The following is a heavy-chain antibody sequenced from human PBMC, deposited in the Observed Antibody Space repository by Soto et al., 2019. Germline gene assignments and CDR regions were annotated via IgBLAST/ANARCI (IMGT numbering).Heavy chain of an antibody. Sequence: SETLSLTCAVYGGSFSGYYWSWIRQPPGKGLEWIGEINHSGSTNYNPSLKSRVTISVDTSKNQFSLKLSSVTAADTAVYYCARGGRVDGGTTCWFDPWGQGTLVTVSS. CDR3: ARGGRVDGGTTCWFDP. CDR1: GGSFSGYY. CDR2: INHSGST. V-gene: IGHV4-34*01. J-gene: IGHJ5*02. D-gene: IGHD1-7*01.